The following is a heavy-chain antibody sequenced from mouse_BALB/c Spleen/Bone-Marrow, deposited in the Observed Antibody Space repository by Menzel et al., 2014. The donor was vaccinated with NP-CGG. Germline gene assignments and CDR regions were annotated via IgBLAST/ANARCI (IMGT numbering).Heavy chain of an antibody. Sequence: EVMLVESGGGLVKLGGSLKLSCAASGFTFSSYYMSWVRQTPEKRLELVAAINSNGGSTYYPDTVKGRFTISRGNAKNTLYLQMSSLKSEDTALYYCARRGWDGYFDYWGQGTTLTVSS. CDR1: GFTFSSYY. CDR3: ARRGWDGYFDY. CDR2: INSNGGST. D-gene: IGHD4-1*01. V-gene: IGHV5-6-2*01. J-gene: IGHJ2*01.